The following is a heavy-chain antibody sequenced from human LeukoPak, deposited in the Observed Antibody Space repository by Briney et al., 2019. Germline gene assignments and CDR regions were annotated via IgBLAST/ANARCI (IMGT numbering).Heavy chain of an antibody. D-gene: IGHD1-1*01. Sequence: GASVKLSCKASGYTFTSYSMHWVRQAPGQGLEWVGIINPSGISTSYAQNFQGRVTMSRDTSTSTVYMEMSSLRSEDTAVYYCARGTVSEYNWFDPWGQGTLVTVSS. CDR1: GYTFTSYS. CDR2: INPSGIST. CDR3: ARGTVSEYNWFDP. V-gene: IGHV1-46*01. J-gene: IGHJ5*02.